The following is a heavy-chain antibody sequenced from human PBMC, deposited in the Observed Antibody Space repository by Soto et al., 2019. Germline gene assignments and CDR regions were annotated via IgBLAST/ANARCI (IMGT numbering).Heavy chain of an antibody. CDR2: IIPIFGTA. CDR1: GGTFSSYA. Sequence: SVKVSCKASGGTFSSYAISWVRQAPGQGLEWMGGIIPIFGTANYAQKFQGRVTITADESTSTAYMELSSLRSEDTAVYYCARGSRYYDFWSGYYTGRYYYYGMDVWGQGTTVTVSS. J-gene: IGHJ6*02. CDR3: ARGSRYYDFWSGYYTGRYYYYGMDV. V-gene: IGHV1-69*01. D-gene: IGHD3-3*01.